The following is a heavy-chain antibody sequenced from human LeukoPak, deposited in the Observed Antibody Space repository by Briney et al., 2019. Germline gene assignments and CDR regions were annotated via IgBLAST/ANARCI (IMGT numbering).Heavy chain of an antibody. J-gene: IGHJ3*02. CDR1: GFTFSSYG. Sequence: GGSLRLSCAASGFTFSSYGMHWVRQAPGKGLEWVAFIRYDGSNKYYADSVKGRFTISRDNAKNSLNLQMNSLRAEDTAVYYCARDMSLNGLGACAFDIWGQGTMVTVSS. D-gene: IGHD3-16*02. V-gene: IGHV3-30*02. CDR2: IRYDGSNK. CDR3: ARDMSLNGLGACAFDI.